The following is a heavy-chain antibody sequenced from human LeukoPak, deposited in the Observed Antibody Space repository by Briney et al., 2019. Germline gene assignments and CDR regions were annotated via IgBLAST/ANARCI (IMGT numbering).Heavy chain of an antibody. J-gene: IGHJ4*02. CDR3: ARTTMVFDY. Sequence: GGSLRLSCAASGLIFDDYTMHWVRQAPGKGLEWVAVISYDGSNKYYADSVKGRFTISRDNSKNTLYLQMNSLRAEDTAVYYCARTTMVFDYWGPGTLVTVSS. CDR2: ISYDGSNK. CDR1: GLIFDDYT. D-gene: IGHD3-10*01. V-gene: IGHV3-30*04.